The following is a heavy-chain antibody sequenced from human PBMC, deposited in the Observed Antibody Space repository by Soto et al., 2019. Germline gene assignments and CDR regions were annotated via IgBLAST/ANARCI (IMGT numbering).Heavy chain of an antibody. V-gene: IGHV4-39*01. CDR3: ASRPGRQYYDILTGYYPSWFDP. J-gene: IGHJ5*02. D-gene: IGHD3-9*01. CDR2: IYYGGST. Sequence: SETLSLTCTVSGGSIISSSYYWVWIRQPPGKGLEWIGSIYYGGSTYYNPSLKSRVTISVDTSKNQFSLKLSSVTAADTAVYYCASRPGRQYYDILTGYYPSWFDPWGQGTLVTVS. CDR1: GGSIISSSYY.